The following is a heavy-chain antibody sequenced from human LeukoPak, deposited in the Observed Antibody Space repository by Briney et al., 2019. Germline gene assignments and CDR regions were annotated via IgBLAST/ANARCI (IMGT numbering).Heavy chain of an antibody. Sequence: GESLKISCKGSGYSFTSYWIGWVRQMPGKGLEWMGIIYPGDSDTRYSPSFQGQVTISADKSISTAYLQWSSLKASDTAIYYCARQEYCSGGSCYTWFDPWGQGTLVIVSS. CDR2: IYPGDSDT. J-gene: IGHJ5*02. D-gene: IGHD2-15*01. V-gene: IGHV5-51*01. CDR1: GYSFTSYW. CDR3: ARQEYCSGGSCYTWFDP.